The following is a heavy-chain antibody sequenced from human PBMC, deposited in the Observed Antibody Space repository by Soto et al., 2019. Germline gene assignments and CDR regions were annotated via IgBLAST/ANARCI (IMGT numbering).Heavy chain of an antibody. CDR2: ISGSGGST. J-gene: IGHJ4*02. CDR1: GFTFSSYA. CDR3: AKERGDYYDSSGYYPYYFDY. D-gene: IGHD3-22*01. Sequence: GGSLRLSCAASGFTFSSYAMSWVRQAPGKGLEWVSAISGSGGSTYYADSVKGRFTISRDNSKNTLYLQMNSLRAEDTAVYYCAKERGDYYDSSGYYPYYFDYWGQGTLVTVSS. V-gene: IGHV3-23*01.